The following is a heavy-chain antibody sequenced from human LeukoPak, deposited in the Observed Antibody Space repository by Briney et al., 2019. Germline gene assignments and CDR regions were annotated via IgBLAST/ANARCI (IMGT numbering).Heavy chain of an antibody. V-gene: IGHV3-74*03. Sequence: GGSLRLSCAASGFTITRHWMHWVRQAPGKGLMWVSRINSDESSRVYADSVKGRFTISRDNAKSSLYLQMNSLRAEDTAVYYCARDPYSGSYGADYYYYMDVWGKGTTVTISS. CDR2: INSDESSR. D-gene: IGHD1-26*01. CDR3: ARDPYSGSYGADYYYYMDV. CDR1: GFTITRHW. J-gene: IGHJ6*03.